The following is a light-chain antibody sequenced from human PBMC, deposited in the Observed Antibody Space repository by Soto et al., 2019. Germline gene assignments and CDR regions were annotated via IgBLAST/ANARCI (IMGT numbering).Light chain of an antibody. Sequence: EIVLTQSPATPSLSPGERATLSCRASQSVSTYLAWYQQKPGQAPRLLIYDASNRATGIPARFRGSGSGTDFTLTISSLEPEDFAVYYCQQRSHWITFGQGTRLDIK. CDR1: QSVSTY. CDR3: QQRSHWIT. V-gene: IGKV3-11*01. CDR2: DAS. J-gene: IGKJ5*01.